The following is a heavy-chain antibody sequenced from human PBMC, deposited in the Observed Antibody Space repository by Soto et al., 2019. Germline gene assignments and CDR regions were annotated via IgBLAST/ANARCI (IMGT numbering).Heavy chain of an antibody. CDR2: ISSSSSTI. V-gene: IGHV3-48*01. CDR3: ARAYYYDSSGYLNWFDP. D-gene: IGHD3-22*01. CDR1: GFTFSSYS. J-gene: IGHJ5*02. Sequence: GGSLRLSCAASGFTFSSYSMNWVRQAPGKGLEWVSYISSSSSTIYYADSVKGRFTISRDNAKNSLYLQMNSMRAEDTSVYYCARAYYYDSSGYLNWFDPWGQGTLVTVSS.